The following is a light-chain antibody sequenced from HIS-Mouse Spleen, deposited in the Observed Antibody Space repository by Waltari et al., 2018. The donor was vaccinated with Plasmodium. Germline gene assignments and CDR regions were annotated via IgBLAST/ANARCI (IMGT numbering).Light chain of an antibody. V-gene: IGLV3-10*01. CDR3: YSTDSSGNHRV. CDR2: EDS. Sequence: SYELTQPPSVSVSPGQTARITCSGDALPKKYAYWYQQKSGQAPVLFIYEDSKRPPGIPVGFAGSSSGTMATLTISGAQVEDEADYYCYSTDSSGNHRVFGGGTKLTVL. CDR1: ALPKKY. J-gene: IGLJ3*02.